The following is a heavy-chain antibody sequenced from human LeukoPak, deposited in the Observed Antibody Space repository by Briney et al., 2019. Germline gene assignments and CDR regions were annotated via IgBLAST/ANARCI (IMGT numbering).Heavy chain of an antibody. Sequence: GGSLRLSCAASRLTFSSYAMSWVRQAPGKGLEWVSSISTSGGSTYYADPVKGRFTISRDNAKNSLYLQMNSLRAGDTALYYCARADSNIAARRIGFDYWGQGTLVTVSS. J-gene: IGHJ4*02. CDR1: RLTFSSYA. V-gene: IGHV3-23*01. CDR3: ARADSNIAARRIGFDY. D-gene: IGHD6-6*01. CDR2: ISTSGGST.